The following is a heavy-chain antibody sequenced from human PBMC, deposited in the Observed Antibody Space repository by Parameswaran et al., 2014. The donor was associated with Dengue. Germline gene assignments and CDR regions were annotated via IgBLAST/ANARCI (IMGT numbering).Heavy chain of an antibody. Sequence: SWVRQAPGQGLEWMGGIIPKFGTPNYAQKVQGRVTITADESTSTAYMELKSLRSEDTAFYYCAINEGRGDTIFGMVWGAFDVWGQGDNGSPSPQ. CDR3: AINEGRGDTIFGMVWGAFDV. J-gene: IGHJ3*01. CDR2: IIPKFGTP. D-gene: IGHD3-3*01. V-gene: IGHV1-69*01.